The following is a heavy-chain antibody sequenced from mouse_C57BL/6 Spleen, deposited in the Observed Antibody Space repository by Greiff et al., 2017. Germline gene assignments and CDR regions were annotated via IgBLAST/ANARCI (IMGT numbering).Heavy chain of an antibody. CDR1: GYTFTSYW. Sequence: QVQLQQPGAELVRPGSSVKLSCKASGYTFTSYWMHWVKQRPIQGLEWIGNIDPSDSETHYNQKFKDKATLTVDKSSSTAYMQLSSLTSEDSAVYYCARRGDYGDDERGAMDYWGQGTSVTVSS. J-gene: IGHJ4*01. CDR2: IDPSDSET. V-gene: IGHV1-52*01. D-gene: IGHD2-2*01. CDR3: ARRGDYGDDERGAMDY.